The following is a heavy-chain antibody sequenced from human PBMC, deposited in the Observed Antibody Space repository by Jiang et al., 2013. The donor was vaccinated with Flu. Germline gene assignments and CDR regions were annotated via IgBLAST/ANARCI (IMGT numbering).Heavy chain of an antibody. CDR2: IIPIFGTA. Sequence: SSVKVSCKASGGTFSSYAISWVRQAPGQGLEWMGGIIPIFGTANYAQKFQGRVTITADESTSTAYMELSSLRSEDTAVYYCATPGGGVRGIYYFDYWGQGTLVTVSS. CDR1: GGTFSSYA. V-gene: IGHV1-69*01. D-gene: IGHD3-10*01. J-gene: IGHJ4*02. CDR3: ATPGGGVRGIYYFDY.